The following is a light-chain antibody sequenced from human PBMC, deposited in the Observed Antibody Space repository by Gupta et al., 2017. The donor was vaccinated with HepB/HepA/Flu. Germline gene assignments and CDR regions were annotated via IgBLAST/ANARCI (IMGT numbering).Light chain of an antibody. CDR3: AAWDDSLSGWV. V-gene: IGLV1-47*01. Sequence: QSVLTQPPSASGTHGQRVTISCSGSTSNIGTNYLSWYQHLPGAAPKLLIYKDTQRPSGVPDRFSGSKSGTSASLAISGLRSDDEAEYYCAAWDDSLSGWVFGGGTKLTVL. J-gene: IGLJ3*02. CDR2: KDT. CDR1: TSNIGTNY.